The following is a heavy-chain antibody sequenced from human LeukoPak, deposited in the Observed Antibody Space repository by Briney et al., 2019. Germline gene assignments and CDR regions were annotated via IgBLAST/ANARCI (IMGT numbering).Heavy chain of an antibody. CDR1: GFSFTNNGMC. D-gene: IGHD2-2*01. Sequence: SGPTLVNPTQTLTLTCTFSGFSFTNNGMCVTWIRQPPGKALEWLARIDWDDDKYYSASLKTRLTISKDTSKNQVVLTMTNMDPVDTATYYCVRIRGTYCSSTTCSFEDFWGQGTLVTVSS. J-gene: IGHJ4*02. CDR3: VRIRGTYCSSTTCSFEDF. V-gene: IGHV2-70*11. CDR2: IDWDDDK.